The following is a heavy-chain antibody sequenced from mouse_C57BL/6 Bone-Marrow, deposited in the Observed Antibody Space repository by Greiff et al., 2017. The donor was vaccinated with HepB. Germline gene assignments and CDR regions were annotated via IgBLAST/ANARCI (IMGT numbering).Heavy chain of an antibody. V-gene: IGHV5-6*01. CDR2: ISSGGSYT. Sequence: EVKLVESGGDLVKPGGSLKLSCAASGFTFSSYGMSWVRQTPDKRLEWVATISSGGSYTYYPDSVKGRFTISRDNAKNTLYLQMSSLKSEDTAMYYCARLEDYDYGWGQGTLVTVSA. J-gene: IGHJ3*01. D-gene: IGHD2-4*01. CDR1: GFTFSSYG. CDR3: ARLEDYDYG.